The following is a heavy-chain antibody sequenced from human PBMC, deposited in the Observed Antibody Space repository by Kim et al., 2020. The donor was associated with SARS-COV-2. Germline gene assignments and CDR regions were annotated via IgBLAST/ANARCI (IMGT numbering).Heavy chain of an antibody. Sequence: ASVKVSCKASGYTFTSYAMNWVRQAPGQGLEWMGWINTNTGNPTYAQGFTGRFVFSLDTSVSTAYLQISSLKAEDTAVYYCARDGFLTRGETEGDIVVVTALGGGMDVWGQGTTVTVSS. CDR2: INTNTGNP. V-gene: IGHV7-4-1*02. CDR3: ARDGFLTRGETEGDIVVVTALGGGMDV. D-gene: IGHD2-21*02. CDR1: GYTFTSYA. J-gene: IGHJ6*02.